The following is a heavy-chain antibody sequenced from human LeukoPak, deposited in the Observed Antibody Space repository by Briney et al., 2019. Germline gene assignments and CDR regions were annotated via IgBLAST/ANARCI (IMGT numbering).Heavy chain of an antibody. V-gene: IGHV4-59*01. CDR2: IYYSGST. CDR1: GGSLSSYY. CDR3: ARGRYGWLPFDY. J-gene: IGHJ4*02. D-gene: IGHD3-16*01. Sequence: SETLSLTCIVSGGSLSSYYWSWIRQPPGKGLEWVGYIYYSGSTNYNPSLKSRLPISVDTSKNQFTLELSSVTAADTAVYYCARGRYGWLPFDYWGQGTLVTVSS.